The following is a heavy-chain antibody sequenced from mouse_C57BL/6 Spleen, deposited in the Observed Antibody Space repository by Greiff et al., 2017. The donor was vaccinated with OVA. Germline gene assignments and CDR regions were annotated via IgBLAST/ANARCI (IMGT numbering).Heavy chain of an antibody. J-gene: IGHJ3*01. CDR3: AKPYDSNLFWCAY. CDR1: GYTFTDYY. Sequence: EVQLQQSGPVLVKPGASVKMSCKASGYTFTDYYMNWVKQSHGKSLEWIGVINPYNGGTSYNQKFKGKATLTVDKSSSTAYMELNSLTSEDSAVYYCAKPYDSNLFWCAYWGQGTLVTVSA. D-gene: IGHD2-4*01. V-gene: IGHV1-19*01. CDR2: INPYNGGT.